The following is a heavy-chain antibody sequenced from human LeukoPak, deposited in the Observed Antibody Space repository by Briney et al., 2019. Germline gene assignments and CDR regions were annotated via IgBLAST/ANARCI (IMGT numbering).Heavy chain of an antibody. CDR1: GGSISSYY. CDR3: ARVRNMSLFGERANWFDP. J-gene: IGHJ5*02. Sequence: SETLSLTCTVSGGSISSYYWSWIRQPPGKGLEWIGYIYYSGSTNYNPSLKSRVTISVDTSKNQFSLKLSSVTAADTAVYYCARVRNMSLFGERANWFDPWGREPWSPSPQ. V-gene: IGHV4-59*01. D-gene: IGHD3-3*01. CDR2: IYYSGST.